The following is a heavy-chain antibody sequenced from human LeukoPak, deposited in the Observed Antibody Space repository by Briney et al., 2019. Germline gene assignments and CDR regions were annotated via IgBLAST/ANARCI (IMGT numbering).Heavy chain of an antibody. CDR1: GHTFTRYC. CDR2: ISAYNGNT. Sequence: GASVKVSCKASGHTFTRYCISWVRQAPGHGREWMGWISAYNGNTNYAQKLQGRVTMTTDTSTSTAYMELRSLRSDDTAVYYCARYIVGAHHFDYWGQGTLVTVSS. CDR3: ARYIVGAHHFDY. V-gene: IGHV1-18*01. J-gene: IGHJ4*02. D-gene: IGHD1-26*01.